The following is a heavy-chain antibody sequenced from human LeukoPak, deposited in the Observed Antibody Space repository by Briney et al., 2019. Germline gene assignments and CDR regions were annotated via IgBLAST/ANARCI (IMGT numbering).Heavy chain of an antibody. Sequence: SETLSLTCTVSGGSTGSDYWSWIRQPPGKGLEWIAYVYYSGVTSYNPSLKSRVTISVDTSKNQFSLKLSSVTAADTAVYYCATETAEWLGGRFEYWGQGTLVTVSS. D-gene: IGHD3-3*01. CDR2: VYYSGVT. V-gene: IGHV4-59*12. J-gene: IGHJ4*02. CDR3: ATETAEWLGGRFEY. CDR1: GGSTGSDY.